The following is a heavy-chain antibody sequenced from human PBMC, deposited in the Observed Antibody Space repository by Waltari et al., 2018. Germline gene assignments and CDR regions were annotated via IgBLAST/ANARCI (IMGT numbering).Heavy chain of an antibody. CDR2: INHSGST. V-gene: IGHV4-4*02. CDR3: ARNGAPKRGSGRGGWFDP. D-gene: IGHD3-10*01. Sequence: QVQLQESGPGLVKPSGTLSLTCAVSGGSISSSNWWSWVRQPPGKGLEWIGEINHSGSTNYNPSLKSRVTISVDTSKNQFSLKLSSVTAADTAVYYCARNGAPKRGSGRGGWFDPWGQGTLVTVSS. CDR1: GGSISSSNW. J-gene: IGHJ5*02.